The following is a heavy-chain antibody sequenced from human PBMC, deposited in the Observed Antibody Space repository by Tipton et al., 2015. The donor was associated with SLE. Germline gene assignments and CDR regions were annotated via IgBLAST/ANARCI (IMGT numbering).Heavy chain of an antibody. V-gene: IGHV4-59*08. Sequence: TLSLTCTVSGVSISDHSRGWIRQPPGKGLEWIGYISYSGRSNYNPSLKSQVTISLDTSKNQVSLKVSSVTAADTAVYYCARRFRDSYYFDYWGQGTLVTVSS. CDR2: ISYSGRS. CDR1: GVSISDHS. CDR3: ARRFRDSYYFDY. J-gene: IGHJ4*02.